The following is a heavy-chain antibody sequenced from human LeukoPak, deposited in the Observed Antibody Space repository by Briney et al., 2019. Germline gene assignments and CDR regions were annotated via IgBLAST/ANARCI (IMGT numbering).Heavy chain of an antibody. CDR1: GFTFSSYA. D-gene: IGHD6-13*01. Sequence: GGPLRLSCAASGFTFSSYAMSWVRQAPGKGLEWVSAISGSGGSTYYADSVKGRFTISRGNSKNTLYLQMNSLRAEDTAVYYCAKGYSDSTFFYWGQGTQVTVSS. J-gene: IGHJ4*02. CDR2: ISGSGGST. V-gene: IGHV3-23*01. CDR3: AKGYSDSTFFY.